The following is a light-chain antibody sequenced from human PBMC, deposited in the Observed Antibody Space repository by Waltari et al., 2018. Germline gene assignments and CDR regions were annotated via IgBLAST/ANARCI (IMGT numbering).Light chain of an antibody. CDR3: QTGGHGTWV. Sequence: QLVVTQSPSASAPLGASVKLTCTLSSGHSSNIIAWLHQQPEKGPRYLMKVNSDGSHSRGDEIPDRFSGSSSGAERYLTISSLQAEDEADYYCQTGGHGTWVFGGGTKLTVL. CDR2: VNSDGSH. CDR1: SGHSSNI. V-gene: IGLV4-69*01. J-gene: IGLJ3*02.